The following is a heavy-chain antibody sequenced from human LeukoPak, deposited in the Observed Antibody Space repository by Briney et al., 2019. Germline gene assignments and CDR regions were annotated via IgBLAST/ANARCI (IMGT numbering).Heavy chain of an antibody. Sequence: SETLSLTCTVSGGSISRGSYYWSWIRQPAGKGLEWIGRIYTSGSTNYNPSLKSRVTISVDTSKNQFSLKLSSVTAADTAVYYCAREGKTYYYDSSGYTPPLFDPWGQGTLVTVSS. CDR1: GGSISRGSYY. J-gene: IGHJ5*02. CDR3: AREGKTYYYDSSGYTPPLFDP. V-gene: IGHV4-61*02. D-gene: IGHD3-22*01. CDR2: IYTSGST.